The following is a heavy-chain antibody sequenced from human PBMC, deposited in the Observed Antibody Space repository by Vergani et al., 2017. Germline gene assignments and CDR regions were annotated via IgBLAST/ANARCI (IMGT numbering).Heavy chain of an antibody. CDR3: ARSLRPHSDFHFAD. D-gene: IGHD4-11*01. CDR1: GFPFSDYY. Sequence: QVDLVESGGGLVKPGESLRLSCTASGFPFSDYYMTWLRPAPGKGLEWIAYISDTSSAIFYADSARGRFTISRDNAKNSLFLQMNNLRPEDTAVYFCARSLRPHSDFHFADGGRGTLGTVSS. CDR2: ISDTSSAI. J-gene: IGHJ1*01. V-gene: IGHV3-11*04.